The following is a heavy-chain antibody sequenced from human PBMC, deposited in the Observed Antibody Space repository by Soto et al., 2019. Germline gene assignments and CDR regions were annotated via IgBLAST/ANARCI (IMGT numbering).Heavy chain of an antibody. J-gene: IGHJ3*02. CDR1: GGSISSYS. D-gene: IGHD4-17*01. V-gene: IGHV4-59*01. CDR3: ARRYGSAFDI. CDR2: IFYSGST. Sequence: PSETLSLTCTVSGGSISSYSWSWFRQPPGKGLEWIGYIFYSGSTNYNPSLKSRVTISVDTSKNQFSLKLSSVTAADTAVYYCARRYGSAFDIWGQGTMVTVS.